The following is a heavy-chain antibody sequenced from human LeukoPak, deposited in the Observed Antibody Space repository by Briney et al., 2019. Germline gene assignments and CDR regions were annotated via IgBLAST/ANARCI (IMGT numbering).Heavy chain of an antibody. CDR3: ARHPIRKNIVVPGFDI. CDR1: GYTFTSYG. V-gene: IGHV1-18*04. D-gene: IGHD2-2*01. CDR2: IRAYNGNT. Sequence: GAAVKVSCKASGYTFTSYGITWVRQAPGQGLEWMGWIRAYNGNTNYAQKLQGRVTMTTDTSTSTAYMELRSLRSDDTAVYYCARHPIRKNIVVPGFDIWGQGTMVTVSS. J-gene: IGHJ3*02.